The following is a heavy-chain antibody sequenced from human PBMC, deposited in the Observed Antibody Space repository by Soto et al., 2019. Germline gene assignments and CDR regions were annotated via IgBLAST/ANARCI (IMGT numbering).Heavy chain of an antibody. CDR1: GGSISSYF. CDR3: ARGGLLPDY. Sequence: PSETLSLTCTVSGGSISSYFWSWIRQPPGKGLEWIGYISHSGSTYYSPSLKSRVTISVDRSKNQFSLKLSSVTAADTAVYYCARGGLLPDYWGQGTLVTVSS. D-gene: IGHD6-19*01. CDR2: ISHSGST. J-gene: IGHJ4*02. V-gene: IGHV4-30-2*01.